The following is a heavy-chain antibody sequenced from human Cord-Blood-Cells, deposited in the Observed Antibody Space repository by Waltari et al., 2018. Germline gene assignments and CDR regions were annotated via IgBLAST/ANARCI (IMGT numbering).Heavy chain of an antibody. Sequence: EVQLVESGGGLVKPGGSLRLSCAASGFTFSNAWMSGVRQAPGKGLEWVGRIKSKTDGGTTDYAAPVKGRFTISRDDSKNTLYLQMNSLKTEDTAVYYCTTDNWNYYYYGMDVWGQGTTVTVSS. CDR1: GFTFSNAW. CDR2: IKSKTDGGTT. J-gene: IGHJ6*02. V-gene: IGHV3-15*01. D-gene: IGHD1-20*01. CDR3: TTDNWNYYYYGMDV.